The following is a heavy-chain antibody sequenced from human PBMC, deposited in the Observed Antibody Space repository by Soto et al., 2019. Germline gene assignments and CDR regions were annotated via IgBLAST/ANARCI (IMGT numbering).Heavy chain of an antibody. Sequence: QVQLQESGPGLVKPSQTLSLTCTVSGGSISSGGYYWSWIRQHPGKGLEWIGYIYHSGDTYYNPSLKSRVTISVETSKNQFSLKLSSVTAADTAVYYCARTTSYYGSRFDPGGQGTLVTVSS. J-gene: IGHJ5*02. D-gene: IGHD3-10*01. CDR2: IYHSGDT. CDR3: ARTTSYYGSRFDP. V-gene: IGHV4-31*03. CDR1: GGSISSGGYY.